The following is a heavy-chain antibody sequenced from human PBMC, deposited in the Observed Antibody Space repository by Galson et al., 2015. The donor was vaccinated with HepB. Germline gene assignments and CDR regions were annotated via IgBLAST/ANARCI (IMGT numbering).Heavy chain of an antibody. V-gene: IGHV3-66*01. CDR2: IYSGGST. CDR1: GFTVSSNY. Sequence: SLRLSCAASGFTVSSNYMSWVRQAPGKGLEWVSVIYSGGSTYYADSVKGRFTISRDNSKNTLYLQMNSLRAEDTAVYYCARELGSSSYFDYWGQGTLVTVSS. J-gene: IGHJ4*02. D-gene: IGHD6-13*01. CDR3: ARELGSSSYFDY.